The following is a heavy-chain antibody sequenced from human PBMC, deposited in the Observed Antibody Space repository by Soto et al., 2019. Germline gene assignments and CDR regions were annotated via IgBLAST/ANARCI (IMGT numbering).Heavy chain of an antibody. CDR3: VRERGLSSFYGMDV. D-gene: IGHD3-10*01. J-gene: IGHJ6*02. CDR2: ITSSSGHI. Sequence: LRLSCEASGFTLTTYTMNLVRQASLKGLEWVSSITSSSGHIYYADSVKGRFTISRDNARNSLYLQMNSLRAEDTAVYYCVRERGLSSFYGMDVWGQGTKVTVSS. CDR1: GFTLTTYT. V-gene: IGHV3-21*01.